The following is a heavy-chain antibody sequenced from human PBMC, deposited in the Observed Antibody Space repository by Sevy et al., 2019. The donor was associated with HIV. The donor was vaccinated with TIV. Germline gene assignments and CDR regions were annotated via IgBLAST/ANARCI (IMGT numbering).Heavy chain of an antibody. V-gene: IGHV3-30*02. CDR1: GFTFNYYG. J-gene: IGHJ6*02. Sequence: GGSLRLSCAASGFTFNYYGMYWVRQAPGKGLEWVSFIRYDGSNKDYADSVKGRFTISRDNSKNTVYLQMNRLRGEDTAVYHCAKDRVVVVPAAPGLGYYYGMDVWGQGTTVTVSS. CDR2: IRYDGSNK. D-gene: IGHD2-2*01. CDR3: AKDRVVVVPAAPGLGYYYGMDV.